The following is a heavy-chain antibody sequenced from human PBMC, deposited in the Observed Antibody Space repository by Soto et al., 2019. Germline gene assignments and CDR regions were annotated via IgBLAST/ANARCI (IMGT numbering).Heavy chain of an antibody. D-gene: IGHD6-6*01. CDR2: IYYSGST. CDR1: GCSIRSGDYY. Sequence: TLSLTCTVPGCSIRSGDYYWSWIRQPPGKGLEWIGYIYYSGSTYYKPALKSRVTISVDTSKNQLSLKLSSVTAADTAVYDCPMSIAARPWDSEICGQATMVIVAS. CDR3: PMSIAARPWDSEI. J-gene: IGHJ3*02. V-gene: IGHV4-30-4*01.